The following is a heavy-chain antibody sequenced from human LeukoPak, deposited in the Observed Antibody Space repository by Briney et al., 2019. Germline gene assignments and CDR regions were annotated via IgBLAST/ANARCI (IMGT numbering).Heavy chain of an antibody. J-gene: IGHJ5*02. Sequence: KPGGALRVSCSASGFTFNDYYMSWIRQAPGKGLEWLSYINIGGTNTHYVDSVKGRFTIYRDNAKKSLYLEMNNLRAEDTAVYYCATDGAGFDTWGQGVLVTVSS. CDR1: GFTFNDYY. CDR2: INIGGTNT. CDR3: ATDGAGFDT. V-gene: IGHV3-11*01.